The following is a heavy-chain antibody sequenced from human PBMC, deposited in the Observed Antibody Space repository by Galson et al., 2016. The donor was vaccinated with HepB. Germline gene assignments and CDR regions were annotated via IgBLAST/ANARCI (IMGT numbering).Heavy chain of an antibody. V-gene: IGHV3-73*01. CDR3: TRISPFCSGGSCYNWFDP. CDR1: GFAFSGSA. CDR2: IRNKANNYAT. J-gene: IGHJ5*02. D-gene: IGHD2-15*01. Sequence: SLRLSCAASGFAFSGSAMHWVRQASGKGLEWVGHIRNKANNYATSYAEAVKGRFTISRDELKSTAYLQMNSLKTEDTALYFCTRISPFCSGGSCYNWFDPWVQGTLVLVSS.